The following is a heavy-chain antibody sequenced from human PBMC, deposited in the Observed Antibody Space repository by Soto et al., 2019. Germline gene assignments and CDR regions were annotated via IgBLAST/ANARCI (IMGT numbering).Heavy chain of an antibody. CDR1: GGTFSSYT. Sequence: VASVKVSCKASGGTFSSYTISWVRQAPGQGLEWMGRIIPILGIANYAQKFQGRVTITADKSTSTAYMELSSLRSEDTAVYYCARGQDIVVVPAADWNKNWFDPWGQGTLVTVSS. CDR2: IIPILGIA. D-gene: IGHD2-2*01. J-gene: IGHJ5*02. V-gene: IGHV1-69*02. CDR3: ARGQDIVVVPAADWNKNWFDP.